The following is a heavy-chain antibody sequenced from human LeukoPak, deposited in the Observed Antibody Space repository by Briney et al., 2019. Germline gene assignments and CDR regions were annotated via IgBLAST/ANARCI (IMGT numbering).Heavy chain of an antibody. Sequence: SETLSLTCAVYGGSFSGYYWSWIRQPPGKGLEWMGEINHSGSTNYNPSLKSRGTISVDTSKNQFSLKLSSVTAADTAVYYCARQTLKPGITMVRALLPRPRNWFDPWGQGTLVTVSS. CDR1: GGSFSGYY. CDR2: INHSGST. V-gene: IGHV4-34*01. J-gene: IGHJ5*02. D-gene: IGHD3-10*01. CDR3: ARQTLKPGITMVRALLPRPRNWFDP.